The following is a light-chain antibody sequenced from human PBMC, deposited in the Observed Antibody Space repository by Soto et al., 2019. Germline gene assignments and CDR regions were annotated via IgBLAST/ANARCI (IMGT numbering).Light chain of an antibody. Sequence: EIEMTQSPATLSVSPGERATLSCRASQSVGSNLAWYQQKPGQAPRLVIYGAATRATGIPARFSGSGSGTAFPLTIISVLAEDFAVYYCQQYNNGPALTFGGGNQVEIK. J-gene: IGKJ4*01. V-gene: IGKV3D-15*01. CDR1: QSVGSN. CDR3: QQYNNGPALT. CDR2: GAA.